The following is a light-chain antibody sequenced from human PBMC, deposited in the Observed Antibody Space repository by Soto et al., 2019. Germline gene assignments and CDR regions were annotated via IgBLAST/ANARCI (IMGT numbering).Light chain of an antibody. CDR3: QGYNSWPYA. J-gene: IGKJ2*01. V-gene: IGKV3-15*01. CDR1: ESLFGF. CDR2: GVS. Sequence: DIVLTQSPSTLSVSPGDRVTLSCRASESLFGFLAWYQQKPGQAPRLLMYGVSTWATGIPARFSGGGSATDFTLTISSLQSDDSAFYYCQGYNSWPYASGLGTRLEI.